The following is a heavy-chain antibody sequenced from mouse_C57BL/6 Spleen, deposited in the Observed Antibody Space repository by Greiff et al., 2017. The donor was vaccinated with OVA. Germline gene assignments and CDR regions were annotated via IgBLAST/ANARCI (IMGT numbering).Heavy chain of an antibody. CDR3: ARWVYDGYYFDY. D-gene: IGHD2-3*01. V-gene: IGHV1-22*01. J-gene: IGHJ2*01. Sequence: VQLQQSGPELVKPGASVKMSCKASGYTFTDYNMHWVKQSHGKSLEWIGYINPNNGGTSYNQKFKGKATLTVNKSSSTAYMELRSLTSEDSAVYYCARWVYDGYYFDYWGQGTTLTVSS. CDR2: INPNNGGT. CDR1: GYTFTDYN.